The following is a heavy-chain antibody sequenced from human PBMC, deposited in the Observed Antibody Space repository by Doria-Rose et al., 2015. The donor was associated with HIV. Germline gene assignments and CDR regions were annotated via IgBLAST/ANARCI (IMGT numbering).Heavy chain of an antibody. CDR1: TYR. Sequence: TYRMHWVRQAPGKGLEWVANIKQDGSEKSYADSVEGRFTISRDDAKNSLYLQMNSLRAEDTAVYYCARGSYGAFDIWGQGTMITVSS. CDR2: IKQDGSEK. D-gene: IGHD3-10*01. J-gene: IGHJ3*02. CDR3: ARGSYGAFDI. V-gene: IGHV3-7*01.